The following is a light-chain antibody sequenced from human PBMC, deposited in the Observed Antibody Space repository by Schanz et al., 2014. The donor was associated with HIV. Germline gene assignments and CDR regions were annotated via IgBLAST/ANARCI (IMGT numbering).Light chain of an antibody. J-gene: IGKJ3*01. CDR3: HHYGGS. CDR1: QRLHSAY. CDR2: AAS. Sequence: EIVLTQSPGSLSLLPGGSATLSCRASQRLHSAYLAWYQKKPGQAPTLLIYAASSRASGIPDRFSGSGSGADFTLTISGLEPEDFAVYYCHHYGGSFGPGTTVDYK. V-gene: IGKV3-20*01.